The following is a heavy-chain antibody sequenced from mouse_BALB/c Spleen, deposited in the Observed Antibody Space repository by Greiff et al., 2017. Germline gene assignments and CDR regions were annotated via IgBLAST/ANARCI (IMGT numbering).Heavy chain of an antibody. CDR2: ISSGSSTI. D-gene: IGHD2-14*01. CDR1: GFTFSSFG. Sequence: EVKLVESGGGLVQPGGSRKLSCAASGFTFSSFGMHWVRQAPEKGLEWVAYISSGSSTIYYADTVKGRFTISRDNPKNTLFLQMTSLRSEDTAMYYCAGVRRAMDYWGQGTSVTVSS. J-gene: IGHJ4*01. V-gene: IGHV5-17*02. CDR3: AGVRRAMDY.